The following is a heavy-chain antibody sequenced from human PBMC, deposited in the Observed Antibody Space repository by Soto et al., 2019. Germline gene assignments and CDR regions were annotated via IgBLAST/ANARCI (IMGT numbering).Heavy chain of an antibody. V-gene: IGHV4-31*03. Sequence: SETLSLTCTVSGGSISSDGYYWSWIRQHPGKGLEWIGYIYYSGSTYYNPSLKSRLTISVDTSKNQFSLKLSSVTAADTAVYYCARPRVGQPSLYFDYWGQGTLVTVSS. J-gene: IGHJ4*02. CDR1: GGSISSDGYY. CDR3: ARPRVGQPSLYFDY. D-gene: IGHD2-2*01. CDR2: IYYSGST.